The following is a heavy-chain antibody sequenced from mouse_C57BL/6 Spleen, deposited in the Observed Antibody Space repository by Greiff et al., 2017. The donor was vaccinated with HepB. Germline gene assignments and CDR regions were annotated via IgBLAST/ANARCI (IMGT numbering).Heavy chain of an antibody. Sequence: EVKVEESGGGLVQPGGSLKLSCAASGFTFSDYYMYWVRQTPEKRLEWVAYISNGGGSTYYPDTVKGRFTISRDNAKNTLYLQMSRLKSEDTAMYYCARHTYYSNFAMDYWGQGTSVTVSS. D-gene: IGHD2-5*01. CDR1: GFTFSDYY. CDR3: ARHTYYSNFAMDY. CDR2: ISNGGGST. V-gene: IGHV5-12*01. J-gene: IGHJ4*01.